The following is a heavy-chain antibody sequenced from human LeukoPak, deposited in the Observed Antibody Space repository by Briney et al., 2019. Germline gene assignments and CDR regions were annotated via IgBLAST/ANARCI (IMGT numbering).Heavy chain of an antibody. CDR1: GGSISSYY. Sequence: PSETLSLTCTVSGGSISSYYWSWIRQPAGKGLEWIGRIHISGSTNYNPSLKSRLTMSVDTSKNQFSLKLSSVTAADTAVYYCARDGGDSNGYSLDCWGQGTLVTVSS. CDR3: ARDGGDSNGYSLDC. CDR2: IHISGST. J-gene: IGHJ4*02. D-gene: IGHD5-18*01. V-gene: IGHV4-4*07.